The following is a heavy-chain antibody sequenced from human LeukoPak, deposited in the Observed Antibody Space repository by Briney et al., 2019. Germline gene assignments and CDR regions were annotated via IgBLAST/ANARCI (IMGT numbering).Heavy chain of an antibody. Sequence: PSETLSLTCTVSGGSVGSGSYYWSWIRQPPGKGLEWIGYIYYSGNTNYNPSLKSRVTISVDTSKNQFSLKLSSVTAADTAVYYCAREGLATMIRGVIPYWGQGTLVTVSS. CDR3: AREGLATMIRGVIPY. D-gene: IGHD3-10*01. CDR2: IYYSGNT. J-gene: IGHJ4*02. CDR1: GGSVGSGSYY. V-gene: IGHV4-61*01.